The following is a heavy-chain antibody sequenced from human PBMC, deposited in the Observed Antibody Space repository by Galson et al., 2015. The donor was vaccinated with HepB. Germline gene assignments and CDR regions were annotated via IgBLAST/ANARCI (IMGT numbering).Heavy chain of an antibody. D-gene: IGHD1-7*01. CDR3: AHRRPTNYYSFDY. V-gene: IGHV2-5*02. J-gene: IGHJ4*02. CDR1: GFSLSTSGVS. Sequence: PALLKPTQTLTLTCTFSGFSLSTSGVSVGWIRQPPGKALEWLALNYWAAVKRLTPNLKNRPTLHKDPSKTPVDLTMTNMDPVDTATYYCAHRRPTNYYSFDYWGQGTLVTVSS. CDR2: NYWAAVK.